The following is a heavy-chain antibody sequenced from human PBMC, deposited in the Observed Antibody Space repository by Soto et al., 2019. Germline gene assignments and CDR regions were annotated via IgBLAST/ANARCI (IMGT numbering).Heavy chain of an antibody. D-gene: IGHD5-12*01. CDR1: GFTFSTYA. J-gene: IGHJ4*02. Sequence: PGGSLRLSCAASGFTFSTYAMHWVRQAPGKGLEWVAVISYDGSKKYYADSVKGRFTISRDNSKNTLYLQMNSLRAEDTAVYYCARDKRYSGYEYFNYWGQGPLVTVAS. V-gene: IGHV3-30-3*01. CDR2: ISYDGSKK. CDR3: ARDKRYSGYEYFNY.